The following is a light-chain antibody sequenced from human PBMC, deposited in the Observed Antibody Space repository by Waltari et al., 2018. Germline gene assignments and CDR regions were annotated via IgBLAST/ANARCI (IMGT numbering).Light chain of an antibody. CDR3: QTWDTVIHVV. Sequence: QLVLTQSPSASASLGASVKLTCTLSSGHSSYAIAWHHQQPEKGPRYLMKVNSDGSHSKGDGIPDRFSGSSSGAERYLTISSLQSEDEADYYCQTWDTVIHVVFGGGTKLTVL. CDR2: VNSDGSH. CDR1: SGHSSYA. J-gene: IGLJ2*01. V-gene: IGLV4-69*01.